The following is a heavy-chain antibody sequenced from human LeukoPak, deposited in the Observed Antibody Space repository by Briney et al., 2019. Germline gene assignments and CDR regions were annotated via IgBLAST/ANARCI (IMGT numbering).Heavy chain of an antibody. J-gene: IGHJ5*02. D-gene: IGHD1-26*01. V-gene: IGHV3-30-3*01. CDR2: ISYDGSNK. CDR3: ARESGGTIVGATEDWFDP. Sequence: TGGSLRLSCAASGFPFHDHDMYWVRQAPGKGLEWVAVISYDGSNKYYADSVKGRFTISRDNSKNTLYLQMNSLRAEDTAVYCCARESGGTIVGATEDWFDPWGQGTLVTVSS. CDR1: GFPFHDHD.